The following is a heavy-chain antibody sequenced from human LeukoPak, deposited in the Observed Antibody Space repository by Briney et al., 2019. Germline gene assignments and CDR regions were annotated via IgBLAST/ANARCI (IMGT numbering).Heavy chain of an antibody. CDR1: GGSISSGSYY. J-gene: IGHJ4*02. CDR2: IYYSGST. V-gene: IGHV4-39*01. Sequence: SETLSLTCTVSGGSISSGSYYWGWIRQPPGKGLEWIGSIYYSGSTYYNPSLKSRVTISVDTSKNQFSLKLSSVTAADTAVYYCARLDYYGSGSIDYWGQGTLVTVSS. CDR3: ARLDYYGSGSIDY. D-gene: IGHD3-10*01.